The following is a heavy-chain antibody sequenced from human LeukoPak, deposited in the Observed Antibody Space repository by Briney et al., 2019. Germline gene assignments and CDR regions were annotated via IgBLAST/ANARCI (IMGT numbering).Heavy chain of an antibody. V-gene: IGHV1-2*02. J-gene: IGHJ4*02. Sequence: ASVKVSCKASGYTFTGYYMHWVRQAPGQGLEWMGWINPNSGGTNYAQKFQGRVTMTRDTSISTAYMELSRLRSDDTAVYYCARASEAGYYDSSGYLKYFDYWGQGTLATVSS. CDR3: ARASEAGYYDSSGYLKYFDY. CDR1: GYTFTGYY. CDR2: INPNSGGT. D-gene: IGHD3-22*01.